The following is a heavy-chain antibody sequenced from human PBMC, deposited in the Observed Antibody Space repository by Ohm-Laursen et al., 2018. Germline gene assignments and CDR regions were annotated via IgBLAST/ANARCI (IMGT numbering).Heavy chain of an antibody. CDR3: AKRDVSNYHCFDS. CDR1: GFTFSNYA. J-gene: IGHJ4*02. Sequence: SLRLSCSASGFTFSNYAMSWVRQAPGKGLEWVSAISGSGGSTYYADSVKGRFTISRDNSKNTLYLQMNSLRAEDTAVYYCAKRDVSNYHCFDSWGQGTLVTVSS. D-gene: IGHD4-11*01. V-gene: IGHV3-23*01. CDR2: ISGSGGST.